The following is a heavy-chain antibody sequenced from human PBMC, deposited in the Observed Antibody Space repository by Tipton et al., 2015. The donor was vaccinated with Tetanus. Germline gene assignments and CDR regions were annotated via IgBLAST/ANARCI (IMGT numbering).Heavy chain of an antibody. D-gene: IGHD2-15*01. Sequence: QLVQSGGEVKKPGESLKISCKGSGYIFTNYWIGWVRQKPGKGLEWMGIIYPGDSDTRYSPSFQGQVTISVDKSINTAYLQWSSLKASDTSMFYSARAHCSDGVCNFDFWGQGALVTVAS. CDR3: ARAHCSDGVCNFDF. V-gene: IGHV5-51*01. J-gene: IGHJ4*02. CDR2: IYPGDSDT. CDR1: GYIFTNYW.